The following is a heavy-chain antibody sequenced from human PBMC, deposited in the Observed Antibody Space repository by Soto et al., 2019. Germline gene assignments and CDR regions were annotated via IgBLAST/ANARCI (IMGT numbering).Heavy chain of an antibody. Sequence: QVHLQESGPGLVRPSETLSLSCTVSGGSISGYYWSWIRQPPGKGLEWIGYISNSGNTNHNPSLKNRVSISVDTSKNQVSLNLRSVSSADTAVYYCARDSAVGAPKRGFEYWGQGTLVTVSS. CDR1: GGSISGYY. CDR3: ARDSAVGAPKRGFEY. V-gene: IGHV4-59*01. D-gene: IGHD1-26*01. J-gene: IGHJ4*02. CDR2: ISNSGNT.